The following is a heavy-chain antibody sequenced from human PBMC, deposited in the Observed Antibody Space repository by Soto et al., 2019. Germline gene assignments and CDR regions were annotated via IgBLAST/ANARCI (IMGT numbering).Heavy chain of an antibody. J-gene: IGHJ4*02. D-gene: IGHD6-19*01. CDR3: AREGWY. Sequence: EVQLVESGGGLVQPGGSLRLSCAVSGFTFSDHYMDWVRQAPGKGLEWVGRTRNKANSYTTEYAASVKGRFTISRDDSKNSLYLQMNSLKTEDTAMYYCAREGWYWGQGTLVTVSS. V-gene: IGHV3-72*01. CDR1: GFTFSDHY. CDR2: TRNKANSYTT.